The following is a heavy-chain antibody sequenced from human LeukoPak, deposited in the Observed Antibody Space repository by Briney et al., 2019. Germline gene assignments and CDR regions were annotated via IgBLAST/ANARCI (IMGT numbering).Heavy chain of an antibody. V-gene: IGHV3-23*01. D-gene: IGHD4-23*01. Sequence: GGSLRLSCAASGFTFYNYALHWVRQAPGKGLEWVSGISGSGGSTKYAGSVKGRFTISRDNSRNNLYLQINTLTGDDTAVYYCAKGAIGTLITPGRLDNWGQGTLVTVSS. CDR2: ISGSGGST. CDR3: AKGAIGTLITPGRLDN. CDR1: GFTFYNYA. J-gene: IGHJ4*02.